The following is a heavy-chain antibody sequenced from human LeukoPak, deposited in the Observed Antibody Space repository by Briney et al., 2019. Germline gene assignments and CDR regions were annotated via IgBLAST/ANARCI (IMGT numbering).Heavy chain of an antibody. CDR1: GFTFSASD. J-gene: IGHJ6*02. V-gene: IGHV3-73*01. Sequence: GGSLKLSCAASGFTFSASDMHWVRQASGKGLEWVGRIGVKTNNYATAYGASVRGRFTISRDDSKNTACLQMNSLRTEDTAIYYCTYYRRDPAGYYYGMDVWGQGTTVTVSS. CDR2: IGVKTNNYAT. CDR3: TYYRRDPAGYYYGMDV. D-gene: IGHD1-26*01.